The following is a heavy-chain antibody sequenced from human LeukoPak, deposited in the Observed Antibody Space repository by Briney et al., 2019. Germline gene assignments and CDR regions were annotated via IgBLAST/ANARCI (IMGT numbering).Heavy chain of an antibody. V-gene: IGHV4-59*01. CDR3: AREPPLRDGYTPAPFDY. D-gene: IGHD5-24*01. Sequence: SETLSLTCTVSGGSISSYYWSWIRPPPGKGLEWIGYIYYSGSTNYNPSLKSRVTISVDTSKNQFSLKLSSVTAADTAVYYCAREPPLRDGYTPAPFDYWGQGTLVTVSS. J-gene: IGHJ4*02. CDR2: IYYSGST. CDR1: GGSISSYY.